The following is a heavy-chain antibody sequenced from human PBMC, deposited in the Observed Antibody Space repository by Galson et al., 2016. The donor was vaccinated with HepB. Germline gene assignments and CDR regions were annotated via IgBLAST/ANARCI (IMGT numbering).Heavy chain of an antibody. D-gene: IGHD6-6*01. J-gene: IGHJ6*02. Sequence: SVKVSCKASGYTFTTYAVSWVRQAPGQGLEWMGWISPYNGNTNYAQQFQGRVTMTTDKSTRTAYMELRSLRSDDTAVYYCARKDGVAAQTFYYHYYGMDVWGRGTAVSVSS. V-gene: IGHV1-18*01. CDR2: ISPYNGNT. CDR3: ARKDGVAAQTFYYHYYGMDV. CDR1: GYTFTTYA.